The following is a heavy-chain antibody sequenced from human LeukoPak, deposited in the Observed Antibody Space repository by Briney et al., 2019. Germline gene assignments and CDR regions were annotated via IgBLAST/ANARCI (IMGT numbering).Heavy chain of an antibody. CDR3: ARYAQDIVVVPAAIGYYYYGMDV. V-gene: IGHV3-53*01. J-gene: IGHJ6*02. CDR1: GFTVSNKY. Sequence: PGGSLRLSCAASGFTVSNKYMSWVRQAPGKGLECVSVIYNGGNTYYADSVKGRFTISRDNSKNTLYLQMNSLRAEDTAVYYCARYAQDIVVVPAAIGYYYYGMDVWGQGTTVTVSS. CDR2: IYNGGNT. D-gene: IGHD2-2*01.